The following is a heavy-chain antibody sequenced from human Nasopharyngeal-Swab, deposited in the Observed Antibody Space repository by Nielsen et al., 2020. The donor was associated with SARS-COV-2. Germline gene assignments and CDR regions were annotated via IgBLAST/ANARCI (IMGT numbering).Heavy chain of an antibody. CDR2: INTNTGNP. V-gene: IGHV7-4-1*02. Sequence: ASVQVSCKASGYTFTSYAMNWVRQAPGQGLEWMGWINTNTGNPTYAQGFTGRFVFSLDTSVSTAYLQISSLKAEDTAVYYCARLSWFGESIYYFDYWGQGTLVTVSS. CDR3: ARLSWFGESIYYFDY. CDR1: GYTFTSYA. D-gene: IGHD3-10*01. J-gene: IGHJ4*02.